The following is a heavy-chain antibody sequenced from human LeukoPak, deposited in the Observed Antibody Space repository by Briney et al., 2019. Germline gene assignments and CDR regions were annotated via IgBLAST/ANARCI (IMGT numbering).Heavy chain of an antibody. Sequence: GSLRLSCAASGFTFSSYAMSWVRQAPGKGLEWVSAISGSGGSTYYADSVEGRFTISRDNSKNTLYLQMNSLRAEDTAVYYCHSSSSHIDYWGQGTLVTVSS. CDR1: GFTFSSYA. CDR2: ISGSGGST. D-gene: IGHD6-13*01. V-gene: IGHV3-23*01. J-gene: IGHJ4*02. CDR3: HSSSSHIDY.